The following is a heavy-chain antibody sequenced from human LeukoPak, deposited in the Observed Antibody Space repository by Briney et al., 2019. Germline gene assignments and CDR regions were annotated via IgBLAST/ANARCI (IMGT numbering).Heavy chain of an antibody. Sequence: GGSLRLSCAASGFTFSSYDMHWVRQSPGKGLEWVAVISFDGSKKYYADPVKGRFTVSRDNSKNTLYLQVNSLRGEDTAVYYCARNTILQYYHMDVWGKGTTVTVSS. D-gene: IGHD3-3*01. CDR2: ISFDGSKK. CDR1: GFTFSSYD. J-gene: IGHJ6*03. V-gene: IGHV3-30*16. CDR3: ARNTILQYYHMDV.